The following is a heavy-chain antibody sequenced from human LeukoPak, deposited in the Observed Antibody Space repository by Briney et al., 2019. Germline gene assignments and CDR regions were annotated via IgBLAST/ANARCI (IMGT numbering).Heavy chain of an antibody. Sequence: GGSLRLFCAASGFTFDDYAMHWVRQAPGKGLEWVSGISWNSGSIGYADSVKGRFTISRDNAKNSLYLQMNSLRAEDTALYYCAKTARRRPTTVGWVDYWGQGTLVTVSS. CDR3: AKTARRRPTTVGWVDY. D-gene: IGHD4-23*01. CDR2: ISWNSGSI. V-gene: IGHV3-9*01. J-gene: IGHJ4*02. CDR1: GFTFDDYA.